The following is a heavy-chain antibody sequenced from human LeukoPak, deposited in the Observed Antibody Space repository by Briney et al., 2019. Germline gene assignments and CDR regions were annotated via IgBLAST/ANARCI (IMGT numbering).Heavy chain of an antibody. J-gene: IGHJ3*02. CDR2: ISSSGSTI. CDR1: GFTFSDYY. D-gene: IGHD6-13*01. CDR3: ARDLAAVPQKGAFDI. V-gene: IGHV3-11*01. Sequence: GSLRLSCAASGFTFSDYYMTWIRQAPGKGLELVSYISSSGSTIYYADSVKGRFTISRDNAKNSLYLQMNSLRAEDTAVYYCARDLAAVPQKGAFDIWGQGTMVTVSS.